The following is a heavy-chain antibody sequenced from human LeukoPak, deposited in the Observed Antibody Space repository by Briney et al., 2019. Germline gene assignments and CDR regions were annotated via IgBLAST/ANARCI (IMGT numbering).Heavy chain of an antibody. CDR3: ARGYYGSNPDY. Sequence: ASVNVSCKAAGYTVTNDGINWGRQAPGQGLEWMGWISGYNGNTNYAQKLLSRVTMSTNTSTTTAYMELRSLRSDDTAMYSCARGYYGSNPDYWGQGTLVTVSS. CDR2: ISGYNGNT. J-gene: IGHJ4*02. CDR1: GYTVTNDG. V-gene: IGHV1-18*01. D-gene: IGHD4-23*01.